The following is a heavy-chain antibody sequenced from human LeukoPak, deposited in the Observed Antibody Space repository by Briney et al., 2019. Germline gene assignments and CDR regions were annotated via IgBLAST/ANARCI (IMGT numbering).Heavy chain of an antibody. CDR3: ATGVAAAFTY. V-gene: IGHV1-2*02. D-gene: IGHD3-3*01. CDR1: GYTFTRYY. CDR2: INPDSGDS. J-gene: IGHJ4*02. Sequence: ASVKVSCKASGYTFTRYYIHWVRQAPGQGLEWMAWINPDSGDSYSAPKFQGRVTMTRDTSISTASMEVSWLSSDDTAVYYCATGVAAAFTYWGQGTLVTVSS.